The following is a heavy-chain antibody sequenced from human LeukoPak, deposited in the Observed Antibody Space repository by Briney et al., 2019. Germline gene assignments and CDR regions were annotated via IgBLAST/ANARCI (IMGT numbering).Heavy chain of an antibody. CDR1: GGSISSSSYY. J-gene: IGHJ6*03. CDR3: AREPHMDV. V-gene: IGHV4-61*02. Sequence: PSETLSLTCTVSGGSISSSSYYWSWIRQPAGKGLEWIGRIYTSGSTNYNPSLKSRVTMSVDTSKNQFSLKLSSVTAADTAVYYCAREPHMDVWGKGTTVTVSS. CDR2: IYTSGST.